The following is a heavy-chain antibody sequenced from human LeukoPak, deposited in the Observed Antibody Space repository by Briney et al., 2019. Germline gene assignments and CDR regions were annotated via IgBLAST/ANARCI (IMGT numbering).Heavy chain of an antibody. V-gene: IGHV1-18*01. J-gene: IGHJ4*02. D-gene: IGHD6-19*01. CDR3: ARERSSGYDY. CDR2: ISAYNGNT. Sequence: PGASVKVSCKASGYTFTSYGISWVRQAPGQGLEWMGWISAYNGNTKYSQKFQGRVTITRDTSASTAYMELSSLRSEDTAVYYCARERSSGYDYWGQGTLVTVSS. CDR1: GYTFTSYG.